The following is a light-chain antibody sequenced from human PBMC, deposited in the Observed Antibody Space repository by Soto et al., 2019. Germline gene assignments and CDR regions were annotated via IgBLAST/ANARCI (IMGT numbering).Light chain of an antibody. CDR1: QTISSW. CDR2: AAS. Sequence: DIQMTQSPATPPGCVGERVTITCRASQTISSWLAWYQQKPGKAPKLLIYAASTLQSGVPSRFSGSGSGTDFTLTISCLQSEDIATYYCQRYYSYPRTFGQGTKVDIK. V-gene: IGKV1-5*01. J-gene: IGKJ1*01. CDR3: QRYYSYPRT.